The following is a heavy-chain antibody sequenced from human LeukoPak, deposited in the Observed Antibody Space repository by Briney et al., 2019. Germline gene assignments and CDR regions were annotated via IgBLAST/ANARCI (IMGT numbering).Heavy chain of an antibody. J-gene: IGHJ3*02. CDR3: EKVGFGGAGAFDI. V-gene: IGHV3-74*01. Sequence: GGSLRLSCAASGFTFSTYWMHWVHQAPGKGLVWVSRIDTDGTYTGYADSVKGRFTISRDNTKNTLYLQMNSLRAEDTAVYYCEKVGFGGAGAFDIWGQGTMVAVSS. CDR2: IDTDGTYT. D-gene: IGHD3-16*01. CDR1: GFTFSTYW.